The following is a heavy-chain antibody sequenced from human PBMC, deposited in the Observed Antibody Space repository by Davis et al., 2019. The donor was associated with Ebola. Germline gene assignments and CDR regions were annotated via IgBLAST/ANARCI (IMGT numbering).Heavy chain of an antibody. J-gene: IGHJ4*02. Sequence: GESLKISCAASGFTFSSYAMSWVRQAPGKGLKWVSTISGSGGPTDYADSVKGRFTISRDNSKNTLYLQMNSLRAEDTAVYYCAKDYSSSWYYFDSWGQGTLVTVSS. V-gene: IGHV3-23*01. CDR1: GFTFSSYA. CDR3: AKDYSSSWYYFDS. CDR2: ISGSGGPT. D-gene: IGHD6-13*01.